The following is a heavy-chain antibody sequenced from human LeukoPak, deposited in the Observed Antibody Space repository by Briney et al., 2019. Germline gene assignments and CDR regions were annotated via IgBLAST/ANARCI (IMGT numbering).Heavy chain of an antibody. CDR2: IYYSGST. D-gene: IGHD3-3*02. CDR3: ARARYTNIFFDY. CDR1: GGSISSYY. J-gene: IGHJ4*02. V-gene: IGHV4-59*12. Sequence: SETLSLTCTVSGGSISSYYWSWIRQPPGKGLEWIGYIYYSGSTNYNPSLKSRVTISVDTSKNQFSLKLSSVTAADTAVYYCARARYTNIFFDYWGQGTLVTVSS.